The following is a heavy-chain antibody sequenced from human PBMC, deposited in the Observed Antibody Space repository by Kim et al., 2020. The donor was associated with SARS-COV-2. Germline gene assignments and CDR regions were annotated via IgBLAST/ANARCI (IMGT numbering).Heavy chain of an antibody. Sequence: GGSLRLSCAASGFTFSSYGMHWVRQAPGKGLEWVAVIWYDGSNKYYADSVKGRFTISRDNSKNTLYLQMNSLRAEDTAVYYCAKEERDGYNLNYFDYWGQGTLVTVSS. J-gene: IGHJ4*02. CDR3: AKEERDGYNLNYFDY. V-gene: IGHV3-33*06. CDR2: IWYDGSNK. D-gene: IGHD5-12*01. CDR1: GFTFSSYG.